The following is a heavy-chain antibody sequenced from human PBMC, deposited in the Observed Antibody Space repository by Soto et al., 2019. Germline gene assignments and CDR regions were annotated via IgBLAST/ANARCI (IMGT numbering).Heavy chain of an antibody. CDR1: GGSVSSGSYY. J-gene: IGHJ4*02. CDR3: ARCSDTAMDGFDY. CDR2: IYYSGST. Sequence: SETLSLTCTVSGGSVSSGSYYWSWIRQPPGKGLEWIGYIYYSGSTNYNPSLKSRVTISVDTSKNQFSLKLSSVTAADTAVFYCARCSDTAMDGFDYCGQGTLVTVSS. D-gene: IGHD5-18*01. V-gene: IGHV4-61*01.